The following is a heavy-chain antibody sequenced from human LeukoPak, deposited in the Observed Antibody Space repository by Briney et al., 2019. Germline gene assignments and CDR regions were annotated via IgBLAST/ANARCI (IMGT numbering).Heavy chain of an antibody. CDR2: VSYDEKTI. CDR3: AREKQSGGTPFDY. D-gene: IGHD1-26*01. V-gene: IGHV3-30*04. J-gene: IGHJ4*02. Sequence: GGSLRLSCVASGYTFTGHSMHWVRQAPGKGLEWVAVVSYDEKTIFYADSLKGRFTVSRDNSKNTVYLQMNSLRDEDTAVYYCAREKQSGGTPFDYWGQGSLVTVSS. CDR1: GYTFTGHS.